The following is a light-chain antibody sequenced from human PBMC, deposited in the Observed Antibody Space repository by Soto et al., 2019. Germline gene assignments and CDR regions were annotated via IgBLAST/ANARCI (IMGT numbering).Light chain of an antibody. J-gene: IGLJ2*01. CDR1: SSDVGSYNL. CDR3: CSYAGSGLV. CDR2: EGS. V-gene: IGLV2-23*01. Sequence: QSALTQPASVSGSPGQSITISCTGTSSDVGSYNLVSWYQQHPGKAPKLMIYEGSKRPSVVSNRFSGSKSGNTASLTISRLQAEDEADYYCCSYAGSGLVFGGGTKLTVL.